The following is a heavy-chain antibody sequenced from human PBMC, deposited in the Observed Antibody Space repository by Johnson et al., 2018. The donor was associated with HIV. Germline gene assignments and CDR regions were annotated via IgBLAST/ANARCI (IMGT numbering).Heavy chain of an antibody. D-gene: IGHD3-22*01. Sequence: MLLVESGGDVVRPGGSLRLSCAASGFTFDDYDMTWVRQPPGKGLEWVSGINWNGGSTGYAESVKGRFTISRDTPKKSLFLGMNSLRAEDTAFYYCARATFYYDLSGYLTRPRAFDMWGQGTMVTVSS. CDR1: GFTFDDYD. CDR2: INWNGGST. J-gene: IGHJ3*02. CDR3: ARATFYYDLSGYLTRPRAFDM. V-gene: IGHV3-20*04.